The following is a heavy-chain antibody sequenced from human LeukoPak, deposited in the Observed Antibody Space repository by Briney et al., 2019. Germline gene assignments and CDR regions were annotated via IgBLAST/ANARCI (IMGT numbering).Heavy chain of an antibody. CDR2: INPNCGGT. V-gene: IGHV1-2*02. CDR1: GYTFTAYH. Sequence: GASVKVSCKASGYTFTAYHMHWVRQAPGQGLEWMGWINPNCGGTDYARKFQGRVTMTRDTSISTVYMELSRLRSDDTAVYYCARRTKINTAMIDYWGQGTLVTVSS. J-gene: IGHJ4*02. D-gene: IGHD5-18*01. CDR3: ARRTKINTAMIDY.